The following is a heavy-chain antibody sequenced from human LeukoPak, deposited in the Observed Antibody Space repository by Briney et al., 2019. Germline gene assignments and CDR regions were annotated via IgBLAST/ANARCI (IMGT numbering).Heavy chain of an antibody. CDR3: ASSPYYYGSGSHRSFDY. D-gene: IGHD3-10*01. V-gene: IGHV4-34*01. J-gene: IGHJ4*02. CDR2: INHSGST. Sequence: PSETLSLTCAVYGGSFSGYYWSWIRQPPGNGLEWIGEINHSGSTNYNPSLKSRVTITVDTSKNQFSLKLSSVTAADTAVYYCASSPYYYGSGSHRSFDYWGQGTLVTVSS. CDR1: GGSFSGYY.